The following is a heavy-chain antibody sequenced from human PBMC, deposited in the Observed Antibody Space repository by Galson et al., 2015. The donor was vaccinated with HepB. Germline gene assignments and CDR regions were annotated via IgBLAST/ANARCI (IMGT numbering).Heavy chain of an antibody. J-gene: IGHJ5*02. CDR3: ARDGAQNYYDSSGYPYNWFDP. Sequence: SVKVSCKASGGTFSSYAISWVRQAPGQGLEWMGGIIPIFGTANYAQKFQGRVTITADESTSTAYMELSSLRSEDTAVYYCARDGAQNYYDSSGYPYNWFDPWGQGTLVTVSS. CDR2: IIPIFGTA. V-gene: IGHV1-69*13. D-gene: IGHD3-22*01. CDR1: GGTFSSYA.